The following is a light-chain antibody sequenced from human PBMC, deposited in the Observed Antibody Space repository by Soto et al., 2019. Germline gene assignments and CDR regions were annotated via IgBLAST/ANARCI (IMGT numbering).Light chain of an antibody. V-gene: IGKV3D-15*01. J-gene: IGKJ1*01. CDR1: QSVSSN. CDR3: QQYNNWPKT. CDR2: GAS. Sequence: EIVMTQSPATLSVSPGERATLSCMASQSVSSNLAWYQQKPGQAPRLLIYGASTRATGIPARFSGSGSGTEFTLTISSLQSEDFAVYYCQQYNNWPKTFGPGTKVDI.